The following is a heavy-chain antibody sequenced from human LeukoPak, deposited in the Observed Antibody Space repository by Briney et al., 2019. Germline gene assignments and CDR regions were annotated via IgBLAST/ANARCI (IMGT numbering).Heavy chain of an antibody. Sequence: ASVKVSCKASGGTFSSYGISWVRQAPGQGLEWMGGIIPIFGRAKYAQKFQGRVTITADESTSTAYMEVNSLRSEDTAVYYCARDGWLQLHAFDIWGQGTMVTVSS. J-gene: IGHJ3*02. CDR2: IIPIFGRA. CDR3: ARDGWLQLHAFDI. CDR1: GGTFSSYG. V-gene: IGHV1-69*13. D-gene: IGHD5-24*01.